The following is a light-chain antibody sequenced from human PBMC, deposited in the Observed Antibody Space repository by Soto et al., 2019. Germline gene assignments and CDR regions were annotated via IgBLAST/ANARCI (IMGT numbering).Light chain of an antibody. CDR2: AAS. V-gene: IGKV1-39*01. J-gene: IGKJ1*01. CDR3: QQSYTTPRT. CDR1: QSISTF. Sequence: DIQMTQSPSSLSASVGDRVSVTCRASQSISTFLNWYQQRPGEAPKLLIYAASSLQSGVPSRFSGSGSGAYFTLTNGSLQPEDFATYYCQQSYTTPRTFGQGTKVEVK.